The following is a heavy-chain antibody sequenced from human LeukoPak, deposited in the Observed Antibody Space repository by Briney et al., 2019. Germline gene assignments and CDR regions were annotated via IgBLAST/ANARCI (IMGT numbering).Heavy chain of an antibody. CDR2: IYPSGSS. D-gene: IGHD2-2*01. V-gene: IGHV4-4*09. J-gene: IGHJ4*02. CDR3: ARSPPAPKQFDY. CDR1: NVSFSSYY. Sequence: SETLSLTCTVSNVSFSSYYWSWIRQPPGKGLEWIGYIYPSGSSNSIPSLKSRVSLSVDTSKNQFSRKLSSVIAADTAIYYCARSPPAPKQFDYWGQGILVTVSS.